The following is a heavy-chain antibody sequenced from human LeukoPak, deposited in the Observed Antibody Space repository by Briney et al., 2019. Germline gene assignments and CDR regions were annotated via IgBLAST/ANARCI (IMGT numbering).Heavy chain of an antibody. V-gene: IGHV4-59*08. J-gene: IGHJ5*02. D-gene: IGHD6-13*01. CDR1: GGSISRYY. CDR3: ARLYSSSSYGFDP. CDR2: IYYSGST. Sequence: SETLSLTCTVSGGSISRYYWSWIRQPPGKGLEWIGYIYYSGSTNYNPSLKSRVTISVDTSKNQFSLKLSSVTAADTAVYYCARLYSSSSYGFDPWGQGTLVTVSS.